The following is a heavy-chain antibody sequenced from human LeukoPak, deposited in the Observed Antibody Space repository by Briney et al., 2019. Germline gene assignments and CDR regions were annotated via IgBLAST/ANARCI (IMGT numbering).Heavy chain of an antibody. CDR1: GGSFSGYY. J-gene: IGHJ1*01. D-gene: IGHD6-25*01. Sequence: SETLSLTCAVYGGSFSGYYWNWIRQPPGKGLEWIGEINHSGNINYNPSLKSRVTISVDTSKNQFSLKLSSVTAADTAVYYCARSSGYSSEFQHWGQGTLVTVSS. CDR2: INHSGNI. V-gene: IGHV4-34*01. CDR3: ARSSGYSSEFQH.